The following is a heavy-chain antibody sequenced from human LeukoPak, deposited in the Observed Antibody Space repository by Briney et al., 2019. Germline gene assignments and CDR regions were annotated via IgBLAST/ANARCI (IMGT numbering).Heavy chain of an antibody. CDR2: ISWNSGSI. J-gene: IGHJ4*02. CDR1: GFTFDDYA. D-gene: IGHD3-22*01. V-gene: IGHV3-9*01. Sequence: PGRSLRLSCAASGFTFDDYAMHWVRQAPGKGLEWVSGISWNSGSIGYADSVKGRFTISRDNAKNSLYLQMNSLRAEDTALYYCARGPAYYYDSSGYHLYYFDYWGQGTLVTVSS. CDR3: ARGPAYYYDSSGYHLYYFDY.